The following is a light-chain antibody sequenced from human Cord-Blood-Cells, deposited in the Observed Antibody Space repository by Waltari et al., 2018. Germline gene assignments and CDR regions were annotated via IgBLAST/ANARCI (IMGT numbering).Light chain of an antibody. CDR1: QSVSSSY. V-gene: IGKV3-20*01. CDR2: GAS. Sequence: EIVLTQSPGTLSLSPGERATLSCRASQSVSSSYLAWYQQQPGQAPTILINGASSRATGITDRFSGSGSGTDFTLTISRLEPEDFAVDYCQQYGSSPFTFGPGTKVDIK. J-gene: IGKJ3*01. CDR3: QQYGSSPFT.